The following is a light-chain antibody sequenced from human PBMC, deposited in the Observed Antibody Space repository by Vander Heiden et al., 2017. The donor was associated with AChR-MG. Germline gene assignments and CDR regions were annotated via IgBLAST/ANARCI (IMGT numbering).Light chain of an antibody. V-gene: IGLV7-46*01. Sequence: QAVVTQAPSLTVSPGGTVSLTFGSSTGAVPSGHTPYWFQQKAGRAPTTLIYDTTNKQSWTPARFSGSLLGDKAVLTLSGAQPEDEADYCCFLSYSGAVMFGGGTKLTVL. CDR2: DTT. J-gene: IGLJ3*02. CDR3: FLSYSGAVM. CDR1: TGAVPSGHT.